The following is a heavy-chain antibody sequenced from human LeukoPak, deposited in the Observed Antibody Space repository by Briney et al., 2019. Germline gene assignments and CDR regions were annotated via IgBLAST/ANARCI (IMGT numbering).Heavy chain of an antibody. V-gene: IGHV3-30*02. CDR1: GFIFSDYG. CDR2: IRYDGTNK. D-gene: IGHD1/OR15-1a*01. CDR3: AKEGTASKPSDLDY. J-gene: IGHJ4*02. Sequence: PGGSLRLSCAASGFIFSDYGMHWVRPAPGKGLEWVTFIRYDGTNKYYADSVKGRFTISKDNSRNTLYLQMNSLSSEDTAFYYCAKEGTASKPSDLDYWGQGTLVTVSS.